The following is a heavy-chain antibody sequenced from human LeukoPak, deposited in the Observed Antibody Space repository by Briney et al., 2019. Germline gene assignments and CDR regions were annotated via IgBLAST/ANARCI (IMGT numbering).Heavy chain of an antibody. CDR1: GYRFTSYW. D-gene: IGHD2-2*01. V-gene: IGHV5-51*01. CDR3: ARQGPYQLRYLIDY. J-gene: IGHJ4*02. CDR2: IYPGDSDT. Sequence: GESLKISCKASGYRFTSYWIGWVRQMPGKGLEWMGIIYPGDSDTRYSPSFEGQVTISADKSISTAYLQWSSLKASDTAMYYCARQGPYQLRYLIDYWGQGTLVTVSS.